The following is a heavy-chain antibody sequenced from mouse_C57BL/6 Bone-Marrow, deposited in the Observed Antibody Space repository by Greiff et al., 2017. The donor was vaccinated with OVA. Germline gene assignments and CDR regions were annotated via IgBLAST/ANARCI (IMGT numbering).Heavy chain of an antibody. CDR1: GFSFNTYA. CDR2: IRSKSNNYAT. V-gene: IGHV10-1*01. CDR3: VRHRGGDYDVEYYAMDY. J-gene: IGHJ4*01. Sequence: EVKLVESGGGLVQPKGSLKLSCAASGFSFNTYAMNWVRQAPGKGLEWVARIRSKSNNYATYYADSVKDRFTISRDDSESMLYLQMNNLKTEDTAMYYCVRHRGGDYDVEYYAMDYWGQGTSVTVSS. D-gene: IGHD2-4*01.